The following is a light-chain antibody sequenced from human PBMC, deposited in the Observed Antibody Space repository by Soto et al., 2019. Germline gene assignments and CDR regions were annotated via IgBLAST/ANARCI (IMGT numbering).Light chain of an antibody. J-gene: IGLJ2*01. Sequence: QSALTQPASVSGSPGQSITISCTGTGSDVGGYNYVSWYQHHPGKAPKLMIYDVSNRPSGVSNRFSGSKSGNTASLTISGLQAEDEADYYCSSYTSSSTRVFGGGTQLTVL. V-gene: IGLV2-14*03. CDR1: GSDVGGYNY. CDR3: SSYTSSSTRV. CDR2: DVS.